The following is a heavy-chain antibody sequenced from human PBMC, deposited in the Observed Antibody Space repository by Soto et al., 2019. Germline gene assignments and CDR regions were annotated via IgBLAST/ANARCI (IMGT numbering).Heavy chain of an antibody. CDR1: GGSISSSSYY. CDR2: ISYTGTT. V-gene: IGHV4-39*01. Sequence: SETLSLTCTVSGGSISSSSYYWGWIRQPPGKGLEWIGSISYTGTTYYNASLESRVIITVDTSKNHFSLYLSSVTAADTAVYYCARHNDYGLYFDYWGQGTLVPVSS. D-gene: IGHD4-17*01. CDR3: ARHNDYGLYFDY. J-gene: IGHJ4*02.